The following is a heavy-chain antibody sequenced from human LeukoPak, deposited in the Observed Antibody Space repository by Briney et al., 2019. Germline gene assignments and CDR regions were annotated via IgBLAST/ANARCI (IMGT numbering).Heavy chain of an antibody. CDR2: INPNSGGT. J-gene: IGHJ5*02. V-gene: IGHV1-2*06. CDR3: ARVGSYDILTVPGGFDP. CDR1: GYTFTGYY. D-gene: IGHD3-9*01. Sequence: ASVKVSCKASGYTFTGYYMHWVRQAPGQGLEWMGRINPNSGGTNYAQKFQGRDTMTRDTSISTAYMELSRLRSDDTAVYYCARVGSYDILTVPGGFDPWGQGTLVTVSS.